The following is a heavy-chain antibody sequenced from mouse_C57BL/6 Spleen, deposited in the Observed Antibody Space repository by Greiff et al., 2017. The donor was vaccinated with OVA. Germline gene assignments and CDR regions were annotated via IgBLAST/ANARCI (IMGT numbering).Heavy chain of an antibody. Sequence: VQLQQPGAELVKPGASVKLSCKASGYTFTSYWMQWVKQRPGQGLEWIGEIDPSDSYTNYNQKFKGKATLTVDTSSSTAYLQLKSLATGESAVHYCARRGQLGLFDYLGQGTTLTVSS. V-gene: IGHV1-50*01. CDR3: ARRGQLGLFDY. CDR1: GYTFTSYW. CDR2: IDPSDSYT. J-gene: IGHJ2*01. D-gene: IGHD4-1*02.